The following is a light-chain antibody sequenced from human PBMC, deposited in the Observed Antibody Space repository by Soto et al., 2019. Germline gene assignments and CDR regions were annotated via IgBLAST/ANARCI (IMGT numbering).Light chain of an antibody. V-gene: IGKV1-27*01. CDR2: ATT. CDR3: QKYNSAPLT. CDR1: QGISHY. J-gene: IGKJ3*01. Sequence: IQMTQSPSSLSASVGDRVTITCRASQGISHYLAWYQQKPGKVPKLLIYATTVLQSGVPSRFSGSGSGTNFTLTISSLQPDDVATYYCQKYNSAPLTFGPGTKVDLK.